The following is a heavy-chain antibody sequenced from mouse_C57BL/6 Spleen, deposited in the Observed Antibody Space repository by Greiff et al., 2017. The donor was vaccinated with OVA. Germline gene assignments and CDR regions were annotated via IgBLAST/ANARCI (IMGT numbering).Heavy chain of an antibody. CDR1: GYTFTSYW. CDR2: IDPSDSET. D-gene: IGHD2-5*01. J-gene: IGHJ3*01. CDR3: ARTHYSNYAFAY. Sequence: QVQLQQPGAELVRPGSSVKLSCKASGYTFTSYWMHWVKQRPIQGLEWIGNIDPSDSETHYNQKFKDKATLTVDKSSSTAYMQLSSLTSEDSAVYYCARTHYSNYAFAYWGQGTLVTVSA. V-gene: IGHV1-52*01.